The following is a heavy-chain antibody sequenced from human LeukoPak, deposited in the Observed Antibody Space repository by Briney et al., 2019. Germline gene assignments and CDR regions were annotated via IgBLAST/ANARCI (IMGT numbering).Heavy chain of an antibody. D-gene: IGHD6-13*01. V-gene: IGHV1-69*06. CDR3: ARVSCYSSSCPLDY. J-gene: IGHJ4*02. CDR1: GYTFTSYY. Sequence: SVKVSCKVSGYTFTSYYMHWVRQAPGQGLEWMGGIIPIFGTANYAQKFQGRVTITADKSTSTAYMELSSLRSEDTAVYYCARVSCYSSSCPLDYWGQGTLVTVSS. CDR2: IIPIFGTA.